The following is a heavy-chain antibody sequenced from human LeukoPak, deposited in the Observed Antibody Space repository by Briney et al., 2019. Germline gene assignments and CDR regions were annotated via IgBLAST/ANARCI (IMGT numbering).Heavy chain of an antibody. CDR1: GFTFDDYA. CDR2: ISWNSGSI. CDR3: AKANYGDYPYNWYFDL. J-gene: IGHJ2*01. Sequence: GRSLRLSCAASGFTFDDYAMHWVRQAPGKGLEWVSGISWNSGSIGYADSVKGRFTISRDNAKNSLYLQMNSLRAEDMALYYCAKANYGDYPYNWYFDLWGRGTLVTVS. D-gene: IGHD4-17*01. V-gene: IGHV3-9*03.